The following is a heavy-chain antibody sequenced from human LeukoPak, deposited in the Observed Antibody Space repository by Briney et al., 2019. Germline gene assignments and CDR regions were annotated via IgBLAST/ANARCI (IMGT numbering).Heavy chain of an antibody. J-gene: IGHJ6*02. CDR2: MNPNSGNT. Sequence: ASVKVSCKASGYTFTGYHMHWVRQAPGQGLEWMGWMNPNSGNTGYAQKFQGRVTMTRNTSISTAYMELSSLRSEDTAVYYCARGLSSGWFYYYYYGMDVWGQGTTVTVSS. V-gene: IGHV1-8*02. CDR3: ARGLSSGWFYYYYYGMDV. CDR1: GYTFTGYH. D-gene: IGHD6-19*01.